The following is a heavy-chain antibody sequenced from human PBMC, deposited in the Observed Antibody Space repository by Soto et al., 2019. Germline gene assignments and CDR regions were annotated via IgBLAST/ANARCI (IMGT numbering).Heavy chain of an antibody. Sequence: SETLSLTCTVSGGSVSSGSYYRSWIRQPAGKGLEWIGRIYTSGSTNYNPSLKSRVTMSVDTSKNQFSLKLSSVTAADTAVYYCAREFKFPRWELLPYFDYWGQGTLVTVSS. J-gene: IGHJ4*02. V-gene: IGHV4-61*02. D-gene: IGHD1-26*01. CDR1: GGSVSSGSYY. CDR3: AREFKFPRWELLPYFDY. CDR2: IYTSGST.